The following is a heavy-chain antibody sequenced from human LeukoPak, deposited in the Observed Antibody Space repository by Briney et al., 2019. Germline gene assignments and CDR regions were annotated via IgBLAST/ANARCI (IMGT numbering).Heavy chain of an antibody. CDR2: IRYDGSNK. Sequence: PGGSLGLSCAASGFTFSSYGMHWVRQAPGKGLEWVAFIRYDGSNKYYADSVKGRFTISRDNSKNTLYLQMNSLRAEDTAVYYCAKDLPLIVVVPAAITFDYWGQGTLVTVSS. J-gene: IGHJ4*02. D-gene: IGHD2-2*02. CDR3: AKDLPLIVVVPAAITFDY. V-gene: IGHV3-30*02. CDR1: GFTFSSYG.